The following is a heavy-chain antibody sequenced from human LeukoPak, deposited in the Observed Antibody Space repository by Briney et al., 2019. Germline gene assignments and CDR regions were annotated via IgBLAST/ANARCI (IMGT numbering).Heavy chain of an antibody. CDR2: INPNSGDT. D-gene: IGHD2-8*02. V-gene: IGHV1-2*02. CDR3: AILMLRTGLWWFFDL. CDR1: GYTFNAYY. J-gene: IGHJ2*01. Sequence: GASMKVSCKASGYTFNAYYLRWVRQAPGQGLEWMGWINPNSGDTKYAQKFQGRVTMTGDTSISTAYMELSRLRFDDTAVYYCAILMLRTGLWWFFDLWGRGTLVTVSS.